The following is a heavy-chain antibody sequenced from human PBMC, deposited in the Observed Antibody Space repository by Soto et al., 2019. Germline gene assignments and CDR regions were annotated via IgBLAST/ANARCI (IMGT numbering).Heavy chain of an antibody. V-gene: IGHV3-23*01. Sequence: GVSLRLSCAASGFTFSSYAMSWVRQAPGKGLEWVSAISGSGGSTYYADSVKGRFTISRDNSKNTLYLQMNSLRAEDTAVYYCAKPMSIVVVIHAPFDYWGQGTLVTVSS. CDR3: AKPMSIVVVIHAPFDY. J-gene: IGHJ4*02. D-gene: IGHD3-22*01. CDR2: ISGSGGST. CDR1: GFTFSSYA.